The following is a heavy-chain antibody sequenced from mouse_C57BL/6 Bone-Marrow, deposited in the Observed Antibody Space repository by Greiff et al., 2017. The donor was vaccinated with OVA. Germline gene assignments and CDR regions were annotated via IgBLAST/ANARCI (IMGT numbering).Heavy chain of an antibody. D-gene: IGHD4-1*01. V-gene: IGHV1-39*01. CDR1: GYSFTDYN. CDR2: INPNYGTT. CDR3: AREGLGAWFAY. Sequence: EVQLVESGPELVKPGASVKISCKASGYSFTDYNMNWVKQSNGQSLEWIGVINPNYGTTSYNQKFKGKATLTVDQSSSTAYMQLNSLTSEDSAVDYCAREGLGAWFAYWGQGTLVTVSA. J-gene: IGHJ3*01.